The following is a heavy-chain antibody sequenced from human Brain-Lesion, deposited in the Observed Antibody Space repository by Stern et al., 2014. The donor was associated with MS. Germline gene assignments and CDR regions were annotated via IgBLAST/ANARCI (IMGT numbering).Heavy chain of an antibody. Sequence: VQLVESGPGLVKPSQTLSLTCTVSGASISSGTSYWSWIRQPAGGGLEWIGRLHASGAPYYNPSLKSRVTISGGTSKNQFSLNLNSVTAADTAVYYCARGHWELLGNNYFDSWGQGTLVTVSS. J-gene: IGHJ4*02. CDR3: ARGHWELLGNNYFDS. CDR2: LHASGAP. D-gene: IGHD1-26*01. CDR1: GASISSGTSY. V-gene: IGHV4-61*02.